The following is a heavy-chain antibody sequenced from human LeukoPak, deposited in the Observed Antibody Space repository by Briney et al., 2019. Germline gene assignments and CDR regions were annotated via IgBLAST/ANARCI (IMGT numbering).Heavy chain of an antibody. CDR2: ISGSGGSP. Sequence: PGGSLRLSCAASGFTFSSYALSWVRQAPGKGREWVEAISGSGGSPYVADFVKGRFTISRDNSKNTLYLQMNSLRAEDTAVYYCAKEARNCNYVLWRGSYFDYWGQGTLVTVSS. D-gene: IGHD1-7*01. J-gene: IGHJ4*02. CDR1: GFTFSSYA. CDR3: AKEARNCNYVLWRGSYFDY. V-gene: IGHV3-23*01.